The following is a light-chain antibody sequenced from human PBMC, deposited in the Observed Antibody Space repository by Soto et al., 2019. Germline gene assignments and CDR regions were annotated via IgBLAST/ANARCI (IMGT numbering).Light chain of an antibody. CDR2: SHN. V-gene: IGLV1-47*02. CDR1: SSNIGSNY. J-gene: IGLJ2*01. CDR3: AAWDDSLSGHVV. Sequence: QSVLTQPPSASGTPGQRVTISCSGSSSNIGSNYVYWYQQLPGTAPKLLMCSHNQRPSGVPDRFSGSKSGSSASLAISGLRSEDEPDYYCAAWDDSLSGHVVFGGGTKLTVL.